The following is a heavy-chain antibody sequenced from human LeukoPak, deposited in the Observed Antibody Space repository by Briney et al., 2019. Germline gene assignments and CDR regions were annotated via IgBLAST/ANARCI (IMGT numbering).Heavy chain of an antibody. CDR2: IYYSGNT. J-gene: IGHJ4*02. Sequence: PSETLSLTCTVSGDSITSGSYYWAWIRQPPGRGLEWIGSIYYSGNTYYNPSLKSRVTISVDTSNNEFSLRLTSVTAADTAVYYCAREDPLVAARGLDYWGQGTLVTVSS. CDR1: GDSITSGSYY. D-gene: IGHD2-15*01. V-gene: IGHV4-39*07. CDR3: AREDPLVAARGLDY.